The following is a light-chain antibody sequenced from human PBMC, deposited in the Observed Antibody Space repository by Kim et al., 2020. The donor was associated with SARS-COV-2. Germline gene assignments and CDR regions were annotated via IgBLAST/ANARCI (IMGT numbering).Light chain of an antibody. CDR3: QQYGNSWT. V-gene: IGKV3-20*01. Sequence: EIVLTQSPGTLSLSPGETATLSCRASQTVSRNYVAWYQQKLGQAPRLLIHGASSRATGIPLRFSGSGSGTDFTLTISRLEPEDFAVYYCQQYGNSWTFGQGTKVDIK. CDR2: GAS. CDR1: QTVSRNY. J-gene: IGKJ1*01.